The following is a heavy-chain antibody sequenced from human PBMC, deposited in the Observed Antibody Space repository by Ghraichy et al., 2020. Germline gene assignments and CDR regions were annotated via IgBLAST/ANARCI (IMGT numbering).Heavy chain of an antibody. CDR2: ISSTSRDI. Sequence: GSLRLSCVASGFTFSSYALNWVRQPPGKGLEFISSISSTSRDIYFADSVKGRFTISRDNAKNSLYLQMDSLRAEDTGVYYCVRDFSDDCKSTSYYTDWGQGTLVTVSS. CDR3: VRDFSDDCKSTSYYTD. CDR1: GFTFSSYA. D-gene: IGHD2-2*02. J-gene: IGHJ4*02. V-gene: IGHV3-21*01.